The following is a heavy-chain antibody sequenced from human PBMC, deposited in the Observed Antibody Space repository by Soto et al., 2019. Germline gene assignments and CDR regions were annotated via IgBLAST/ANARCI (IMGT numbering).Heavy chain of an antibody. CDR2: IYPDDSDT. V-gene: IGHV5-51*01. Sequence: EVQLVQSGAEVKKPGESLKISCKGSGYSFTRYWIGWVRQMPGKGLEWMGIIYPDDSDTRYSPSFQGQVTISADKSISTAYLQWSSLKASDTAMYYCMRRGGVERRSNWFDPWGQGTLVTVSS. J-gene: IGHJ5*02. CDR1: GYSFTRYW. CDR3: MRRGGVERRSNWFDP. D-gene: IGHD1-1*01.